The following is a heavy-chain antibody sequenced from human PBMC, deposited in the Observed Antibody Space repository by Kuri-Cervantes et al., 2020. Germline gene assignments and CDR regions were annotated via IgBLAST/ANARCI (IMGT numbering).Heavy chain of an antibody. D-gene: IGHD3-3*01. CDR3: ARESDTTDFWSGYNL. J-gene: IGHJ4*02. CDR1: GFTFSSYG. V-gene: IGHV3-33*08. CDR2: IWYDGSNK. Sequence: GGSLRLSCAASGFTFSSYGMHWVRQAPGKGLEWVAVIWYDGSNKYYADSVKGRFTISRDNSKNTLYLQMNSLRAEDTAVYYCARESDTTDFWSGYNLWGQGTLVTVSS.